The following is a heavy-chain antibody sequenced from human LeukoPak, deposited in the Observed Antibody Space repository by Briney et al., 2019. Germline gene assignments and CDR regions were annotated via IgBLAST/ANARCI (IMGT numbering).Heavy chain of an antibody. CDR3: ARVDTSAGHFDY. J-gene: IGHJ4*02. D-gene: IGHD6-13*01. V-gene: IGHV3-53*01. Sequence: GGSLRLSCAASGFTVSSNYMSWVRQAPGKGLEWVSVIYSGGSTYYADSVKGRFTISRDNSKNTLYLQMNSLRAEDTAVYYCARVDTSAGHFDYWGQGTLVTVSS. CDR2: IYSGGST. CDR1: GFTVSSNY.